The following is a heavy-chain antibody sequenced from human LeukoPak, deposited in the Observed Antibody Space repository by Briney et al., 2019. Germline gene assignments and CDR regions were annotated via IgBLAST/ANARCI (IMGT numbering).Heavy chain of an antibody. D-gene: IGHD3-10*01. J-gene: IGHJ4*02. CDR2: ISYDGSNK. CDR3: ASNSGSYYNDYFDY. V-gene: IGHV3-30*04. CDR1: GCTFSSYA. Sequence: PGGSLRLSCSASGCTFSSYAMRWVRQAPGKRLEWVAVISYDGSNKYYAYSVKGRFTLSSDNLTNMLYLQINSLRAEDTAVYYCASNSGSYYNDYFDYWGQGTLVTVSS.